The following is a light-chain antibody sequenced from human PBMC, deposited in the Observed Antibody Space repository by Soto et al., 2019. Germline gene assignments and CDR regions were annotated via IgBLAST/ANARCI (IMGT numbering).Light chain of an antibody. CDR2: AAS. CDR3: QQSSRSPPIT. CDR1: QNIDNY. V-gene: IGKV1-39*01. Sequence: DIQLTQSPSSLSASLGDRVTISCRASQNIDNYLHWYQQKSGKAPEALIYAASSLRDGVSSRFSGSGYGTEFTLTIKNLQPEDFATYYFQQSSRSPPITFGQGTRLDI. J-gene: IGKJ5*01.